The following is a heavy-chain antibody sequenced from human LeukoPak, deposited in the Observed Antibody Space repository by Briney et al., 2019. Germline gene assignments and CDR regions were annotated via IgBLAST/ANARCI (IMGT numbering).Heavy chain of an antibody. V-gene: IGHV4-59*01. CDR2: IYYSGST. Sequence: SETLSPTCTVSGGSISSYYWSWIRQPPGKGLEWIGYIYYSGSTNYNPSLKSRVTISVDTSKNQFSLKLSSVTAADTAVYYCARVICSSTSCYPRNWFDPWGQGTLVTVSS. CDR1: GGSISSYY. J-gene: IGHJ5*02. D-gene: IGHD2-2*01. CDR3: ARVICSSTSCYPRNWFDP.